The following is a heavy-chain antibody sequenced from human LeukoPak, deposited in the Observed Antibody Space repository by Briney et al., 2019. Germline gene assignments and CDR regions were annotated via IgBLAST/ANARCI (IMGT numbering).Heavy chain of an antibody. D-gene: IGHD4-17*01. J-gene: IGHJ4*02. CDR1: GLTVNDNY. CDR3: ARANPVYGDFDY. V-gene: IGHV3-53*01. CDR2: IFPDGQT. Sequence: PGGSLRLSCALSGLTVNDNYMSWVRQAPGKGLEWVSLIFPDGQTYYADFVQGRFSTSRDMSRNILFLDMSSLRAEDTAVFFCARANPVYGDFDYWGQGTLVTVSS.